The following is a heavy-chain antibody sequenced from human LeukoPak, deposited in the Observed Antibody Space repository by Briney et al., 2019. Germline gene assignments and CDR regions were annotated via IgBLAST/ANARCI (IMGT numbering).Heavy chain of an antibody. J-gene: IGHJ4*02. CDR2: ISSNGGST. CDR1: GFTFSSYA. D-gene: IGHD3-22*01. V-gene: IGHV3-64*01. Sequence: GGSLRLSCAASGFTFSSYAMHWVRQAPGKGLEYVSAISSNGGSTYYANSVKGRFTISRDNSKNTLYLQMGSLRAEDMAVYYCARRAPTYYYDSSGYYYGGYFDYWGQGTLVTVSS. CDR3: ARRAPTYYYDSSGYYYGGYFDY.